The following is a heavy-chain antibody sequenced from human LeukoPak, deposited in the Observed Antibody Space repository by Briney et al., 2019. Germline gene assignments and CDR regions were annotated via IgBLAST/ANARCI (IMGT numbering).Heavy chain of an antibody. J-gene: IGHJ3*02. CDR3: ARGVKGLRGAFDI. V-gene: IGHV4-31*03. Sequence: SETLSLTCTVSGGSISSGVYYWSWIRQHPGRGLEWIGYIYYSGSTYSNPSLKSRLTMSVDISKNQFSLKLSSVTAADTAVYYCARGVKGLRGAFDIWGQGTMVTVSS. CDR1: GGSISSGVYY. D-gene: IGHD3-10*01. CDR2: IYYSGST.